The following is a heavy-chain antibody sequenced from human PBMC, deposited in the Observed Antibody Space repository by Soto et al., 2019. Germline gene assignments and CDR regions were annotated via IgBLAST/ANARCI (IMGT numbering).Heavy chain of an antibody. CDR3: ARRIPPGRGDYYGMDV. Sequence: SETLFLTCTVPGGSISISSYYWGWIRQPPVKGLEWIGIIYYIWSTXXNPSPKSXXTIPLYTSKNXFSLNXIPVTAADTAVYYCARRIPPGRGDYYGMDVWGQGTTVT. CDR1: GGSISISSYY. V-gene: IGHV4-39*01. CDR2: IYYIWST. D-gene: IGHD1-26*01. J-gene: IGHJ6*02.